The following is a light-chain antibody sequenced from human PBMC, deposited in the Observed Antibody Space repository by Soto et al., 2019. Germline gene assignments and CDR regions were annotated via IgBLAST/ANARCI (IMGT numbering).Light chain of an antibody. CDR3: AAWDDSLNGWV. CDR2: TND. J-gene: IGLJ3*02. V-gene: IGLV1-44*01. Sequence: QSVLTQPPSASGTPGQRVTISCSGSSFNIGRNPVNWYQQFPGTAPKLLIYTNDQRPSGVPDRFSGSESGTSASLAISGLQSEDEADYYCAAWDDSLNGWVFGGGTQLTVL. CDR1: SFNIGRNP.